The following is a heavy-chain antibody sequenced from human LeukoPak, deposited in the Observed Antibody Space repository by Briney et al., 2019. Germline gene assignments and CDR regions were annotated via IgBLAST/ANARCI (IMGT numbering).Heavy chain of an antibody. CDR3: ARDFSGGAARPGGNYYYYYMDV. CDR2: IIPIFGTA. J-gene: IGHJ6*03. D-gene: IGHD6-6*01. V-gene: IGHV1-69*05. CDR1: GGTFSSYA. Sequence: SVKVSCKASGGTFSSYAISWVRQAPGQGLEWMGGIIPIFGTANYAQKFQGRVTITTDESTSTAYMELSSLRSEDTAVYYCARDFSGGAARPGGNYYYYYMDVWGKGTTVTVSS.